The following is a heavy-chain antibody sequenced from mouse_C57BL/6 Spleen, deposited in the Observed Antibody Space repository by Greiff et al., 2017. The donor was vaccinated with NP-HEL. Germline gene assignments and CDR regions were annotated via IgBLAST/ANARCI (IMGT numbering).Heavy chain of an antibody. CDR1: GYTFTSYW. CDR2: IDPSDSYT. Sequence: VQLQESGAELVMPGASVKLSCKASGYTFTSYWMHWVKQRPGQGLEWIGEIDPSDSYTNYNQKFKGKSTLTVDKSSSTAYMQLSSLTSEDSAVYYCVFVTSTVVAAYWGQGTLVTVSA. CDR3: VFVTSTVVAAY. D-gene: IGHD1-1*01. V-gene: IGHV1-69*01. J-gene: IGHJ3*01.